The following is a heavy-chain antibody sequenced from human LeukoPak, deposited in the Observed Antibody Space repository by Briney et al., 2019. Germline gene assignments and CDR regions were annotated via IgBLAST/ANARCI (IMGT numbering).Heavy chain of an antibody. Sequence: GGSLRLSCAVSGFTFSNYSMTWVRQAPGRGLEWISFITGDSVIMYYADSVKGRFTISRDNAKNSLFLQMNSLRAEDTAVYYCARDRRGWYFDYWGQGTLVTVSS. CDR2: ITGDSVIM. CDR1: GFTFSNYS. J-gene: IGHJ4*02. D-gene: IGHD6-19*01. V-gene: IGHV3-48*01. CDR3: ARDRRGWYFDY.